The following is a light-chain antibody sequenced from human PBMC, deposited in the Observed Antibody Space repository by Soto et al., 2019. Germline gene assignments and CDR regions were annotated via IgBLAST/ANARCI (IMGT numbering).Light chain of an antibody. CDR3: QQYYSTLLT. J-gene: IGKJ4*01. V-gene: IGKV4-1*01. Sequence: DIVMTQSPDSLAVSLGERATINCKSSQSVLYSSNNKNYLAWYQQKPGQPPKLLIYWASTRESGVPDRFSGSXXGXXFTLTISSLQAEDVAVYYCQQYYSTLLTFGGGTKVEIK. CDR2: WAS. CDR1: QSVLYSSNNKNY.